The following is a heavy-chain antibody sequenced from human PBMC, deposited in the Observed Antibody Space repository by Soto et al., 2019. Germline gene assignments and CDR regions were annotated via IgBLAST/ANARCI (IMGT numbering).Heavy chain of an antibody. CDR1: GGSISPYY. J-gene: IGHJ4*02. D-gene: IGHD3-22*01. CDR3: ARASYYSDSFGYFLDS. V-gene: IGHV4-59*01. CDR2: IYYSGST. Sequence: VSLTCTASGGSISPYYWSWIRQTPGKGLEWIAYIYYSGSTNYNPSLKSRVTISVDTSKSQCSLKLSSVTAADTAVYYCARASYYSDSFGYFLDSWGQGTMVTASS.